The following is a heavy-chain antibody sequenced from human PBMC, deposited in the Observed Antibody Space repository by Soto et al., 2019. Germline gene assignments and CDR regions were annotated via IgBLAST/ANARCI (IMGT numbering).Heavy chain of an antibody. J-gene: IGHJ4*02. V-gene: IGHV4-59*01. Sequence: SETLSLTCTVSGGSISSYYWSWIRQLPGKGLEWIGYIYYSGSTNYNPSLKSRVTISVDTSKNQFSLKLSSVTGADTAVYYCAREAAATIQATGYCTNGVCSYFAYWGQGTLVTVSS. CDR3: AREAAATIQATGYCTNGVCSYFAY. CDR1: GGSISSYY. CDR2: IYYSGST. D-gene: IGHD2-8*01.